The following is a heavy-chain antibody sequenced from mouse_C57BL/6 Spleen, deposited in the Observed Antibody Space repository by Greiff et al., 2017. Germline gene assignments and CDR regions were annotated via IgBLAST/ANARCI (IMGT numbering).Heavy chain of an antibody. Sequence: DVQLVESEGGLVQPGSSMKLSCTASGFTFSDYYMAWVRQVPEKGLEWVANINYDGSSTYYLDSLKNRFIISRDNAKNILYLQMSSLKSEDTATXYCAREDKRYYAMDYWGQGTSVTVSS. CDR3: AREDKRYYAMDY. D-gene: IGHD3-2*01. CDR2: INYDGSST. CDR1: GFTFSDYY. J-gene: IGHJ4*01. V-gene: IGHV5-16*01.